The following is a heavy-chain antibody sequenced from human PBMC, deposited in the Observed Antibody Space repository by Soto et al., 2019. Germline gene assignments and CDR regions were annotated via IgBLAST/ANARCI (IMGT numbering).Heavy chain of an antibody. CDR2: IYYTGST. CDR3: ATGGASSKPFDY. Sequence: QVQLQESGPGLVKPSETLSLTCTVSGGSISSYYWSWIRQPPGKGLEWIGYIYYTGSTLYNPSLRSRVTVSLDTSKSPFSLKLTSVTAADTAVYYCATGGASSKPFDYWGQGALVTVSS. CDR1: GGSISSYY. V-gene: IGHV4-59*01. D-gene: IGHD2-15*01. J-gene: IGHJ4*02.